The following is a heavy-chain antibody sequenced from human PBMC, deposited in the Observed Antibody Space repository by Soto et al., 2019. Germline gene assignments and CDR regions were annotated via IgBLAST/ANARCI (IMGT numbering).Heavy chain of an antibody. CDR3: AKGFLEWLGWNYGMDV. CDR2: ISGSGGST. CDR1: GFTFSSYA. Sequence: PGGSLRLSCAASGFTFSSYAMSWVRQAPGKGLEWVSAISGSGGSTYYADSVKGRFTISRDNSKNTLYLQMNSLRAEDTAVYYCAKGFLEWLGWNYGMDVWGQGTTVTVYS. J-gene: IGHJ6*02. V-gene: IGHV3-23*01. D-gene: IGHD3-3*01.